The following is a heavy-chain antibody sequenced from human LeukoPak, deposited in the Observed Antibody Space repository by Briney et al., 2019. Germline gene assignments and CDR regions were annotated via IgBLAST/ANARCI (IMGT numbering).Heavy chain of an antibody. Sequence: PGGPLSLPCTGWGFTFDDCPMRGPPRARGKGREGVGFFRRKGYGGSPGYAASLRGRFTVSRDDSKGIAYLQMSSLKTKDTAVYYCARAGKRDIFVVPAAHDYWGQGTLVTVSS. J-gene: IGHJ4*02. D-gene: IGHD2-2*01. CDR2: FRRKGYGGSP. CDR1: GFTFDDCP. CDR3: ARAGKRDIFVVPAAHDY. V-gene: IGHV3-49*03.